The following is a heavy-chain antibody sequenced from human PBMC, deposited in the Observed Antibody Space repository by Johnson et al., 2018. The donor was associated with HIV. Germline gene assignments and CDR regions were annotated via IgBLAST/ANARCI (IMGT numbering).Heavy chain of an antibody. CDR1: GFTFSTYS. D-gene: IGHD3-16*02. CDR3: ARGPIADDAFDI. J-gene: IGHJ3*02. CDR2: ISYDGNNK. V-gene: IGHV3-30*04. Sequence: QVQLVESGGGVVQPGRSLRLSCAATGFTFSTYSMHWVRQAPGMRLEWVAVISYDGNNKYYADSLKGRFTISRDNSKNTLYLQMNSLRAEDTAVYFCARGPIADDAFDIWGQGTMVTVSS.